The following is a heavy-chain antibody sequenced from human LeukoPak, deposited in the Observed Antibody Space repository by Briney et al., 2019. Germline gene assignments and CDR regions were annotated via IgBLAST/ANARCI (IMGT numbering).Heavy chain of an antibody. Sequence: PSETLSLTCTLSGGSISGSFWSWIRQPVGKGLECIGRMYSKCSKHDSPTLKSRVTMSLDTSKNPFSLNLTPVTPADTAVYYCAREPTSGREPTSGRPLDYWGQGTLVTVSS. V-gene: IGHV4-4*07. CDR2: MYSKCSK. CDR3: AREPTSGREPTSGRPLDY. D-gene: IGHD5-12*01. J-gene: IGHJ4*02. CDR1: GGSISGSF.